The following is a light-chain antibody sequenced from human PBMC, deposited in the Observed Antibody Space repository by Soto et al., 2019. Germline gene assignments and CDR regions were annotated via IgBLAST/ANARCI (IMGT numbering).Light chain of an antibody. CDR3: QQYGSSPWT. J-gene: IGKJ1*01. Sequence: EIVLTQSPGTLSLSPGEGATLSCRASQSVSSSHLAWYQQKPGQAPRLLIYGASSRATGIPDRFSGSGSGTEFTLTISRLEPEDFAVYYCQQYGSSPWTFGQGTKVEIK. CDR1: QSVSSSH. V-gene: IGKV3-20*01. CDR2: GAS.